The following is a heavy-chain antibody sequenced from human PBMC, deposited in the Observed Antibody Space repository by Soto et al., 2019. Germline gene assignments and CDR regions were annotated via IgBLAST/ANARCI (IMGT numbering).Heavy chain of an antibody. CDR2: ISSSGSII. D-gene: IGHD3-22*01. V-gene: IGHV3-11*01. CDR1: GFTFSDYY. J-gene: IGHJ4*02. Sequence: GGSLRLSCAACGFTFSDYYMSWIRQAPGKGLEWVSYISSSGSIIYYADSVKGRFTISRDNAKNSLYLQMNSLRAEDAAVYYCARDLGYYDSSGYFDYWGQGTLVTVSS. CDR3: ARDLGYYDSSGYFDY.